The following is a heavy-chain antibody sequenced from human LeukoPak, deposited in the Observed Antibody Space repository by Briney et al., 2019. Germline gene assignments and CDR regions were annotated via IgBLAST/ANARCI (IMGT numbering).Heavy chain of an antibody. J-gene: IGHJ5*02. CDR3: ATGYDFGFDP. Sequence: GGSLRLSCAASGFTFSSYGMHWVRQAPGKGLEWVAVISYDGSNKYYADSVKGRFTISRDNSKNTLHLQMNSLRAEDTAVYYCATGYDFGFDPWGQGTLVTVSS. CDR2: ISYDGSNK. CDR1: GFTFSSYG. D-gene: IGHD5-12*01. V-gene: IGHV3-30*03.